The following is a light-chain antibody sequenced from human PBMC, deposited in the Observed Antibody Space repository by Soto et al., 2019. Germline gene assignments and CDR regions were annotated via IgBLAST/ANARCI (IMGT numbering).Light chain of an antibody. CDR3: QQYNNWPLLT. CDR1: QSVSSN. Sequence: EIVMTQSPATLSVSPGERATLSCRASQSVSSNLAWYQQKPGQAPRLLIYGASTRATGIPARFSGSGSGTEFTLTISSXQXXDFAVYYCQQYNNWPLLTFGGGTKVEIK. V-gene: IGKV3-15*01. J-gene: IGKJ4*01. CDR2: GAS.